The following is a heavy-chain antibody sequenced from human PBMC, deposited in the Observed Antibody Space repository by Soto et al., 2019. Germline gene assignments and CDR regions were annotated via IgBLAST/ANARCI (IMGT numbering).Heavy chain of an antibody. Sequence: ASVKVSCKASGYTFTSYYMHWVRQAPGQGLEWMGIINPSGGSTSYAQKFQGRVTMTRDTSASTVYMELSSLRSEDTAVYYCARITVAGHPPSYFDYWARGTLVTFPS. V-gene: IGHV1-46*01. CDR2: INPSGGST. CDR1: GYTFTSYY. J-gene: IGHJ4*02. CDR3: ARITVAGHPPSYFDY. D-gene: IGHD6-19*01.